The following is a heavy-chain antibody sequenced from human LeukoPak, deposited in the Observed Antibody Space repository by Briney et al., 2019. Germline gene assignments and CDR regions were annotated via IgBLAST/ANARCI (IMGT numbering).Heavy chain of an antibody. CDR3: AREEIAAAGTDSQNWFDP. V-gene: IGHV3-30*04. CDR1: GFTFSSYA. CDR2: ISYDGSNK. J-gene: IGHJ5*02. D-gene: IGHD6-13*01. Sequence: PGGSLRLSCAASGFTFSSYAMHWVRQAPGKGLEWVAVISYDGSNKYYADSVRGRFTISRDNSKNTLYLRMNSLRAEDTAVYYCAREEIAAAGTDSQNWFDPWGQGTLVTVSS.